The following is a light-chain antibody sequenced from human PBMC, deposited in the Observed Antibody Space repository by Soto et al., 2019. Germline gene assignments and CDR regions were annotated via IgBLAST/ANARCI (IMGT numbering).Light chain of an antibody. V-gene: IGLV2-8*01. J-gene: IGLJ1*01. CDR1: SSDVGGYNY. CDR3: SSYAGSNNLV. CDR2: EVS. Sequence: QSVLTQPPSASGSPGQSVTISCTGTSSDVGGYNYVSWYQQHPGKAPKLMLYEVSKRPSGVPDRFSGSKSGNTASLTVSGLQAEDEADYYCSSYAGSNNLVFGTGTKVTVL.